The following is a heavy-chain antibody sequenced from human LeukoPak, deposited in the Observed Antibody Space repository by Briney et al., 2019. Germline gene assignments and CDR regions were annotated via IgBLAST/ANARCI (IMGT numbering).Heavy chain of an antibody. D-gene: IGHD2-15*01. Sequence: GESLKISCKGSGYSFTSYWIGWVRQMPGKGLECMGIIYPGDSDTRYSPSFQGQVTISADKSISTAYLQWSSLKASDTAVYYCARLGYCSGGSCLYYYYYGMDVWGQGTTVTVSS. CDR2: IYPGDSDT. CDR1: GYSFTSYW. CDR3: ARLGYCSGGSCLYYYYYGMDV. J-gene: IGHJ6*02. V-gene: IGHV5-51*01.